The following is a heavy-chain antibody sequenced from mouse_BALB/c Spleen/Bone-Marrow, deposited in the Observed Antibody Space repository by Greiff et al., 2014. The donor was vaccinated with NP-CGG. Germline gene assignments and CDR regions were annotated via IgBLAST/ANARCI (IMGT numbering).Heavy chain of an antibody. CDR3: ARYGYGSSYYAMDY. J-gene: IGHJ4*01. Sequence: VQLQQSGPELVRPGVSVKISCKGSGYTFTDYAMHWAKQSHAKSLEWIGVISTYSGNTNYNQKFKGKATMTVDKSSSTAYMELARLTSEDSAIYYCARYGYGSSYYAMDYWGQGTSVTVFS. CDR2: ISTYSGNT. CDR1: GYTFTDYA. D-gene: IGHD1-1*01. V-gene: IGHV1-67*01.